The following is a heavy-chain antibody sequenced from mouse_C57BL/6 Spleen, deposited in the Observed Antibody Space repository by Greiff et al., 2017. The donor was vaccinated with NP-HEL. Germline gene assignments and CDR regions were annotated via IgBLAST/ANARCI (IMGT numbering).Heavy chain of an antibody. CDR1: GYTFTDYN. D-gene: IGHD1-1*01. CDR3: ARSTVVVPRFAY. CDR2: INPNNGGT. J-gene: IGHJ3*01. V-gene: IGHV1-22*01. Sequence: EVQLQQSGPELVKPGASVKMSCKASGYTFTDYNMHWVKQSHGKSLEWIGYINPNNGGTSYNQKFKGKATLTVNKSSSTAYMKLRSLTSEDSAVYYCARSTVVVPRFAYWGQGTLVTVSA.